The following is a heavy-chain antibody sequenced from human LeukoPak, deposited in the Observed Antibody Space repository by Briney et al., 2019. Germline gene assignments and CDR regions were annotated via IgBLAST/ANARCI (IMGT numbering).Heavy chain of an antibody. Sequence: GGSLRLSCAASGFTFSSYGMHWVRQAPGKGLEWVAVISYDGSNKYYADSVKGRFTISRDNSKNTLYLQMNSLRAEDTAVYYCAKDLRYCSGGSCGYWGQGTLVTVSS. CDR3: AKDLRYCSGGSCGY. V-gene: IGHV3-30*18. CDR1: GFTFSSYG. CDR2: ISYDGSNK. D-gene: IGHD2-15*01. J-gene: IGHJ4*02.